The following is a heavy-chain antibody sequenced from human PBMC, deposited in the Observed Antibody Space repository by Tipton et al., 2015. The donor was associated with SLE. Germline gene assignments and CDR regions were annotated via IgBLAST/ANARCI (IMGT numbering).Heavy chain of an antibody. D-gene: IGHD6-19*01. Sequence: TLSLTCAVYGGSFSGYYWSWIRQPPGKGLEWIGEITHSGSTNYNPSLKSRVTISVDTSKSQFSLKLSSVTAADTAVYYCARGYSSGRSDARGQGTLVTVSS. CDR2: ITHSGST. V-gene: IGHV4-34*09. J-gene: IGHJ4*02. CDR3: ARGYSSGRSDA. CDR1: GGSFSGYY.